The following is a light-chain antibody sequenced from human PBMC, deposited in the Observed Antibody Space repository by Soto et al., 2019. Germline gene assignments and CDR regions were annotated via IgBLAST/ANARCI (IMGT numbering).Light chain of an antibody. V-gene: IGKV1-5*01. CDR1: QSISSW. Sequence: TQSPSTLSASVGDRVTITCRASQSISSWLAWYQQKPGKAPKLLIYDASSLESGVPSRFSGSGSGTEFTLTISSLQPDDFATYYSQQYNSYSPWAFGQGTKVDIK. CDR2: DAS. CDR3: QQYNSYSPWA. J-gene: IGKJ1*01.